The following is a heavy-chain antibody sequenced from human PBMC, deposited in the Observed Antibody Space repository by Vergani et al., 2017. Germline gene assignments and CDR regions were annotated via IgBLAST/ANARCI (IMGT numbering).Heavy chain of an antibody. CDR1: GGSVSSGSYY. CDR2: IYYSGST. J-gene: IGHJ3*02. V-gene: IGHV4-61*01. D-gene: IGHD2-2*01. CDR3: ARAPYCSSTSCYSSAYAFDI. Sequence: QVQLQESGPGLVKPSETLSLTCTVSGGSVSSGSYYWSWIRQPPGKGLEWIGYIYYSGSTNYNPSLKSRVTISVDTSKNQFSLKLSSVTAAYTAVYYCARAPYCSSTSCYSSAYAFDIWGQGTMVTVSS.